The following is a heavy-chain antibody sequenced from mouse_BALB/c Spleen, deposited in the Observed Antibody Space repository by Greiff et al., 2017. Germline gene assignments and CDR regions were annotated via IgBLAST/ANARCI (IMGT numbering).Heavy chain of an antibody. V-gene: IGHV1-9*01. CDR2: ILPGSGST. D-gene: IGHD2-1*01. CDR3: ARKDYGNYGWYFDV. Sequence: VQLVESGAELMKPGASVKISCKATGYTFSSYWIEWVKQRPGHGLEWIGEILPGSGSTNYNEKFKGKATFTADTSSNTAYMQLSSLTSEDSAVYYCARKDYGNYGWYFDVWGAGTTVTVSS. CDR1: GYTFSSYW. J-gene: IGHJ1*01.